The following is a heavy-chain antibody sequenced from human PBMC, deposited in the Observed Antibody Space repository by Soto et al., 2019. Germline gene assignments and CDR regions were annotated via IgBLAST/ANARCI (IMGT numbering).Heavy chain of an antibody. D-gene: IGHD3-9*01. CDR2: ISFSGDNT. Sequence: GGSLRLSCVASGFIFTDYAMSWVRQGPGKGLEWVAGISFSGDNTNYADSVKGRFITSRDNSKNTLYLQMNSLRAEDTAVYYCARAPLRYFDWSPYYYYGMDVWGQGTTVTVSS. J-gene: IGHJ6*02. CDR1: GFIFTDYA. V-gene: IGHV3-23*01. CDR3: ARAPLRYFDWSPYYYYGMDV.